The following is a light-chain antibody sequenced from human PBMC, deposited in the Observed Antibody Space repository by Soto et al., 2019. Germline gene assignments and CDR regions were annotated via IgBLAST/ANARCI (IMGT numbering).Light chain of an antibody. J-gene: IGKJ3*01. V-gene: IGKV3-11*01. CDR3: QQRSNGPPVFT. CDR2: DAS. Sequence: EIVLTQSPATLSLSPGERATLSCRASQSVSSYLACNQQKAGQAPTLLIYDASSRATGIPARFSGSGSGTDFTLTIRSLEPEDFAVSYCQQRSNGPPVFTFGHGTKVDIK. CDR1: QSVSSY.